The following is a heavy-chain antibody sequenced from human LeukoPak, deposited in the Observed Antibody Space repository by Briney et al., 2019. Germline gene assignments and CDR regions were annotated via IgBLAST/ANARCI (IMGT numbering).Heavy chain of an antibody. V-gene: IGHV3-23*01. Sequence: GGSLRLSCAASGFTLSSYAMSWVRQAPGKGLEWVSAISDTGNTYHADSVKGRFTISRDSSKNTLFLQMSRLRPEDAAVYYCAKAPVTTCRGAFCYPFDYWGLGTLVTVSS. D-gene: IGHD2-15*01. CDR1: GFTLSSYA. CDR2: ISDTGNT. J-gene: IGHJ4*02. CDR3: AKAPVTTCRGAFCYPFDY.